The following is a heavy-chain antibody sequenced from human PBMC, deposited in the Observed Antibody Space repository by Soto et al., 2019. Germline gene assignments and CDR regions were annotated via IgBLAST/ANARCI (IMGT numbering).Heavy chain of an antibody. D-gene: IGHD1-26*01. CDR2: IYYSGST. CDR3: ARVEWELLVGWYFDL. J-gene: IGHJ2*01. CDR1: GGSVSSGSYY. V-gene: IGHV4-61*01. Sequence: QVQLQESGPGLVKPSETLSLTSTVSGGSVSSGSYYWSWIRQPPVKGLEWIGYIYYSGSTNYNPSLKSRVTISVDTSKNQFSLKLSSVTAADTAVYYCARVEWELLVGWYFDLWGRGTLVTVSS.